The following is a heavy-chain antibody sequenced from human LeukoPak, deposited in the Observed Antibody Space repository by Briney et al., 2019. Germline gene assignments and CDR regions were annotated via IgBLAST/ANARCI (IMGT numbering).Heavy chain of an antibody. J-gene: IGHJ4*02. CDR2: IFYSGST. CDR3: ARGGVDFDY. V-gene: IGHV4-31*03. Sequence: SETLSLTCTVPGGSISSDGYYWSWIRQHPGKGLEWIGYIFYSGSTYYNPSLRSRVTISVDTSKNQFSLKLNSVTAADTAVYYCARGGVDFDYWGQGTLVTVSS. CDR1: GGSISSDGYY. D-gene: IGHD2-21*01.